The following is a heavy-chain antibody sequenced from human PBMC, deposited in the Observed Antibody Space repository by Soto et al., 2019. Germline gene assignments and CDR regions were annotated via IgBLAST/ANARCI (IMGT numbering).Heavy chain of an antibody. CDR3: TTIKSVAGFGY. J-gene: IGHJ4*02. D-gene: IGHD6-19*01. Sequence: EVPLVESGGGSVKPGGSLRLSCAASGFGFTDAWMSWVRQAPGKGLEWVGRIRSKTDVGTADYAAPVKGRFTISRDDSKNTVYLQMNSLKTEDTAVYYCTTIKSVAGFGYWGQGTLVTVSS. CDR1: GFGFTDAW. V-gene: IGHV3-15*01. CDR2: IRSKTDVGTA.